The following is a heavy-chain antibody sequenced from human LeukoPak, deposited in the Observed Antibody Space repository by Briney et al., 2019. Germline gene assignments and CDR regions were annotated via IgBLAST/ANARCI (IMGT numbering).Heavy chain of an antibody. Sequence: GGSLRLSCAASGFTFSSYAMSWVRQAPGKGPEWVSTISGSGGGIYSADSAKGRFTISRDNSKNTLYLQMNSLRAEDTAVYYCAKVFRSGDLFVTDYWGQGTLVTVSS. J-gene: IGHJ4*02. CDR2: ISGSGGGI. D-gene: IGHD4-17*01. CDR1: GFTFSSYA. V-gene: IGHV3-23*01. CDR3: AKVFRSGDLFVTDY.